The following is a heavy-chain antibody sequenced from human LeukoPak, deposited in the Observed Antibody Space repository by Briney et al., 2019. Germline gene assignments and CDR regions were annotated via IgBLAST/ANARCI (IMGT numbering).Heavy chain of an antibody. J-gene: IGHJ3*02. CDR2: IIPIFGTA. Sequence: ASVKVSCKASGGTFSSYAISWVRQAPGQGLEWMGGIIPIFGTANYAQKFQGRVTITTDESTSTAYMELSSLRSEDTAVYYCARDSSSIAARLSPAVGAFDIWGQGTMVTVSS. CDR3: ARDSSSIAARLSPAVGAFDI. CDR1: GGTFSSYA. D-gene: IGHD6-6*01. V-gene: IGHV1-69*05.